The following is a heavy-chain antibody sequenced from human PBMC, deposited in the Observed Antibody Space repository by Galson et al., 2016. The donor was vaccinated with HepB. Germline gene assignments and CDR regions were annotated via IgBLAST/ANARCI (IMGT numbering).Heavy chain of an antibody. Sequence: SLRLSCAASGFAFSRFGMHWVRQAPSRGLEWVAVITYDGDSTSYEDSVKGRFTIFRDNSRSTLFLQMNSLTAEDSGVYYCAKDGPGGRYRSYEDGRRDWGQGTLVTVTS. CDR2: ITYDGDST. CDR3: AKDGPGGRYRSYEDGRRD. CDR1: GFAFSRFG. J-gene: IGHJ4*02. V-gene: IGHV3-30*18. D-gene: IGHD3-16*01.